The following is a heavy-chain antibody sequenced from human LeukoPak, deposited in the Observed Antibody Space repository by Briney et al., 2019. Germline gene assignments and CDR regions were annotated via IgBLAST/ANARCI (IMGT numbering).Heavy chain of an antibody. D-gene: IGHD5-18*01. CDR1: GYSFTGYY. Sequence: ASVKVSCTASGYSFTGYYMHWVRQAPGQGLEWMGWINPNSGGTNYAQKFQGRVTMTRDTSISTAYMELSRLRSDDTAVYYCARGDTGMAHWYFDLWGRGTLVTVSS. J-gene: IGHJ2*01. V-gene: IGHV1-2*02. CDR3: ARGDTGMAHWYFDL. CDR2: INPNSGGT.